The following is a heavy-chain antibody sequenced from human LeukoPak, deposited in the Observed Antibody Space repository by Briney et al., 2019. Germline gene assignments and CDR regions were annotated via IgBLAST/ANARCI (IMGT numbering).Heavy chain of an antibody. Sequence: GGSLRLSCAASGFTFSTYNMNWVRQAPGKGLEWLSSITTSSSYIYYADSVKGRFTISRDNAKNTLYLQMNSLRAEDTAVYYCARRRGTADYNWFDPWGQGTLVTVSS. V-gene: IGHV3-21*01. J-gene: IGHJ5*02. CDR2: ITTSSSYI. CDR3: ARRRGTADYNWFDP. CDR1: GFTFSTYN. D-gene: IGHD1/OR15-1a*01.